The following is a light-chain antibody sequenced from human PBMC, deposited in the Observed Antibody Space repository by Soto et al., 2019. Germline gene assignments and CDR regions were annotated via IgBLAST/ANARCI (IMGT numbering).Light chain of an antibody. CDR3: CSYTTSNTRQIV. Sequence: QSVLTHPASVSGSPGQSITISCTGTSSDVGGYNYVSWYQQQPGKAPKFMIYDVTNRPSGVSNRFSGSKSGNTASLTISGLQAEDEADDYCCSYTTSNTRQIVFGTGTKVTVL. V-gene: IGLV2-14*01. CDR2: DVT. J-gene: IGLJ1*01. CDR1: SSDVGGYNY.